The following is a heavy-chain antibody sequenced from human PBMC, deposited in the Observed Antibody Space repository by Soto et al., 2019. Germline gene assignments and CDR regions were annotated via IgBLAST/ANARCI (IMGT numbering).Heavy chain of an antibody. V-gene: IGHV1-58*01. J-gene: IGHJ6*02. Sequence: SVKVSCKASGFTFTSSAVQWVRQARGQRLEWIGWIVVGSGNTNYAQKFQERVTITRDMSTSTAYMELSSLRSEDTAVYYCAADDPFRHYYHYGMDVWGQGTTVTVSS. CDR2: IVVGSGNT. CDR3: AADDPFRHYYHYGMDV. CDR1: GFTFTSSA.